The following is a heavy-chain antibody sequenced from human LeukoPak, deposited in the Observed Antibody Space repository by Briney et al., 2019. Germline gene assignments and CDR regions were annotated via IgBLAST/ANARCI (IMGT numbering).Heavy chain of an antibody. D-gene: IGHD3-10*01. V-gene: IGHV3-9*01. CDR3: AKDTNSYGSGSSYNPWGPFDS. CDR1: GFTFDNYA. J-gene: IGHJ4*02. Sequence: PGRSLRLSCAASGFTFDNYAMHWVRQAPGKGLEWVSGIAWNSGNTGFADSVKGRFTISRDNAENSLSLQMNSLTPEDTAFYFCAKDTNSYGSGSSYNPWGPFDSWGQGTLVTVSS. CDR2: IAWNSGNT.